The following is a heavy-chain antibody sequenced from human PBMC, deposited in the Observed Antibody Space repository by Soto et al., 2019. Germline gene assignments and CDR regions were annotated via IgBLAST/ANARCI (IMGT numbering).Heavy chain of an antibody. CDR2: IYWDDDK. CDR1: GFSLSTSGVG. J-gene: IGHJ1*01. D-gene: IGHD2-2*01. V-gene: IGHV2-5*02. Sequence: SGPTLVKPTQTLTLTCTFSGFSLSTSGVGVGWIRQPPGKALEWLALIYWDDDKRYSPSLKSRLTITKDTSKNQVVLTMTNMDPVDTATYYCAHIVVVPAAVGYFQHWGQGTLVTVSS. CDR3: AHIVVVPAAVGYFQH.